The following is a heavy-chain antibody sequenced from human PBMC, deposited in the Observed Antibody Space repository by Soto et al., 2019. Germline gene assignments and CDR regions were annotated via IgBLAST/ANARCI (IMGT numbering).Heavy chain of an antibody. J-gene: IGHJ6*02. Sequence: GESLKLSCAVSGYSFNSYCIAWVRQMPGKGLEWMGIIYSGDCDTKYRPSFQGQVAISVARSISAAYLQRTSMTASDPALYYWARSRRGAHSSGRYSPSGCYNCGRDVWVQGTKV. CDR1: GYSFNSYC. CDR2: IYSGDCDT. V-gene: IGHV5-51*01. D-gene: IGHD6-19*01. CDR3: ARSRRGAHSSGRYSPSGCYNCGRDV.